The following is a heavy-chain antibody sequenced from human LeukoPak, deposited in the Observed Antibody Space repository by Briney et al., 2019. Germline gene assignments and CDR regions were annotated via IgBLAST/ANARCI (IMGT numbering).Heavy chain of an antibody. J-gene: IGHJ1*01. CDR1: GGSFSGYY. Sequence: PSETLSLTCAVYGGSFSGYYWSWIRQPPGKRLEWIGEINHSGSTNYNPSLKSRVTISVDTSKNQFSLKLSSVTAADTAVYYCARGRGSGPGGGLFQHWGQGTLVTVSS. V-gene: IGHV4-34*01. D-gene: IGHD6-19*01. CDR2: INHSGST. CDR3: ARGRGSGPGGGLFQH.